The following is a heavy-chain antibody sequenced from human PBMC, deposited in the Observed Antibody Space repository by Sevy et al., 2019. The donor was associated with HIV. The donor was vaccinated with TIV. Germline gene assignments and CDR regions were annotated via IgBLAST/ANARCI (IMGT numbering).Heavy chain of an antibody. CDR2: IKSKTDGGTT. J-gene: IGHJ6*03. V-gene: IGHV3-15*01. CDR1: GFTFSNAW. CDR3: TTDRYCSGGSCYSYYYYYMDV. D-gene: IGHD2-15*01. Sequence: GGSLRLSCAASGFTFSNAWMSWVRQAPGKGLEWVGRIKSKTDGGTTDYAAPVKDRFTISRDDSKNTLYLQMNSLKTEDTAVYYCTTDRYCSGGSCYSYYYYYMDVWGKGTTVTVSS.